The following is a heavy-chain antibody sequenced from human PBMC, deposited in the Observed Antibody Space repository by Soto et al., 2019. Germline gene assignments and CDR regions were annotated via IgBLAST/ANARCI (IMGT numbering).Heavy chain of an antibody. CDR3: ARAPMGISRSYFGS. D-gene: IGHD7-27*01. J-gene: IGHJ4*02. CDR2: ISYSGNT. CDR1: GGSISNFY. V-gene: IGHV4-59*01. Sequence: SETLSLTCTVSGGSISNFYWSWIRKPPGKGLEWIGYISYSGNTNYNPSLKSRVSISVDTSKNQLSLNLTSVTAADTAVYYCARAPMGISRSYFGSWGQGTPVTVSS.